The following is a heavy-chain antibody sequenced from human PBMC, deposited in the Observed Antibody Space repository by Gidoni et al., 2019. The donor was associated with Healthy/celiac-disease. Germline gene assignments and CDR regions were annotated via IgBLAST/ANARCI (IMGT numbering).Heavy chain of an antibody. J-gene: IGHJ4*02. CDR2: ISGDGGST. D-gene: IGHD1-26*01. CDR1: GFTFDDYA. Sequence: EVQLVEYGGGVVQPGGSLRLSWAASGFTFDDYAMHWVCQAPGKGLEWVSLISGDGGSTYYADSVKGRFTISRDNSKNSLYLQMNSLRTEDPALYYCAKSRILRLGPFADYWGQGTLVTVSS. CDR3: AKSRILRLGPFADY. V-gene: IGHV3-43*02.